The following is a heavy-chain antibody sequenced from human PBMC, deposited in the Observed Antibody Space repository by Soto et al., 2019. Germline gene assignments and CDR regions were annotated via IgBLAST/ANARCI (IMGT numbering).Heavy chain of an antibody. J-gene: IGHJ6*02. CDR3: ASPMGYSGYDWPYYYGMDV. Sequence: QVQLQESGPGLVKPSETLSLTCTVSGGSVSSGSYYWSWIREPPGKGLEWIGYIDYSGSPNYNPPLKSRVTISVGTSKNQFSLKLSSVTAADTAVYYCASPMGYSGYDWPYYYGMDVWGQGTTVTVSS. D-gene: IGHD5-12*01. CDR1: GGSVSSGSYY. CDR2: IDYSGSP. V-gene: IGHV4-61*01.